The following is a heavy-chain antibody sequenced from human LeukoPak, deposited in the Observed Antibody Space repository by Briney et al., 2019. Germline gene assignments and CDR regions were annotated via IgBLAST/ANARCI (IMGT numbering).Heavy chain of an antibody. J-gene: IGHJ4*02. D-gene: IGHD1-26*01. V-gene: IGHV3-23*01. Sequence: AGGSLRLSCAASGFTFSSNAMSWVRQAPGKGLEWVSVITGNGGRTYYADSVKGRFTISRDNSKNTLSLQMNSLRADDTAVYYCAKDGGARGSGGAYFDYGGQGPLVTVS. CDR3: AKDGGARGSGGAYFDY. CDR2: ITGNGGRT. CDR1: GFTFSSNA.